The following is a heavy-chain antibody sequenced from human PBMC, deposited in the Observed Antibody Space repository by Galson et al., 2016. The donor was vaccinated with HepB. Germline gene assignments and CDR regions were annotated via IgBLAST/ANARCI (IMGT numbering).Heavy chain of an antibody. D-gene: IGHD3-16*01. CDR3: AKDGASGGTGHLDF. J-gene: IGHJ4*02. CDR2: ISYDGSKE. CDR1: GVIFGASP. V-gene: IGHV3-30*04. Sequence: SLRLSCAASGVIFGASPIHWVRQAPDKGLEWVAVISYDGSKEDSTDSVRGRFSVSRDNSRDTVYLQMNSLRVEDTALYYCAKDGASGGTGHLDFWGQGTLVIVSS.